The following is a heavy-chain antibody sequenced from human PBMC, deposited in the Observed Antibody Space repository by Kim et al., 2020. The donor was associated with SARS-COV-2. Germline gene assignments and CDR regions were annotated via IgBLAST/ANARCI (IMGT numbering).Heavy chain of an antibody. D-gene: IGHD2-2*01. CDR3: ACTFLWDIVVVPAPFDY. Sequence: ASVKVSCKASGYTFTSYAMHWVRQAPGQRLEWMGWINAGNGNTKYSQKFQGRVTITRDTSASTAYMELSSLRSEDTAVYYCACTFLWDIVVVPAPFDYWGQGTLVTVSS. CDR1: GYTFTSYA. V-gene: IGHV1-3*01. J-gene: IGHJ4*02. CDR2: INAGNGNT.